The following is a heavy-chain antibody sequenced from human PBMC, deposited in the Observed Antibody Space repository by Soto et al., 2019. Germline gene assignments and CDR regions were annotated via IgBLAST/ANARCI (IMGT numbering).Heavy chain of an antibody. CDR1: GYTFTSYG. Sequence: ASVKVSCKASGYTFTSYGISWVRQAPGQGLEWMGWISAYNGNTNYAQKLQGRVTMTTDTSTSTAYMELRSLRSDDTAVHYCARELHDIVAKKSYYGMDVWGQGTTVTVS. CDR3: ARELHDIVAKKSYYGMDV. V-gene: IGHV1-18*01. CDR2: ISAYNGNT. J-gene: IGHJ6*02. D-gene: IGHD5-12*01.